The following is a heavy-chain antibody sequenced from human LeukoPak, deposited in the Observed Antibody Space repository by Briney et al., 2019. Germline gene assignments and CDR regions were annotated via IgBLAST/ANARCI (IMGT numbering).Heavy chain of an antibody. J-gene: IGHJ4*02. CDR1: GFTFISYS. D-gene: IGHD2-15*01. CDR3: ARAAVVDTPGPFDD. V-gene: IGHV3-21*01. Sequence: GGSLRLSCVASGFTFISYSMNWVRQAPGGGLEWVSTISSYSSYVHYADSVKGRFTISRDNAKNSLFLQMNSLRVEDTAVYYCARAAVVDTPGPFDDWGQGTLVTVSS. CDR2: ISSYSSYV.